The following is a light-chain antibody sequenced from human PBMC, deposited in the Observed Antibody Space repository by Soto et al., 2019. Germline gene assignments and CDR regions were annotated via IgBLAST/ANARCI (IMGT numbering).Light chain of an antibody. J-gene: IGKJ2*01. CDR3: QWYGSSPRT. CDR2: GGS. Sequence: EIVLTQSPGTLSLSPGERATLSCRASQSVDSSYLGWYQQKPGQAPRLLVYGGSSRATGIPDRFSGSGSGTDFTLTISRLEPEDFAVYYCQWYGSSPRTFGQGTKLEIK. V-gene: IGKV3-20*01. CDR1: QSVDSSY.